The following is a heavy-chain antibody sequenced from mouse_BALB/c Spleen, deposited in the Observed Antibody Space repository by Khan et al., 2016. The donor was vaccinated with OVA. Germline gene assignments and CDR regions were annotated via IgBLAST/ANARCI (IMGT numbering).Heavy chain of an antibody. Sequence: EVKVVESGGDLMKPGGSLKLSCAASGFTFSAYSMSWVRQTPDKRLEWVATINSDGYYTYYPDSVQGRFTISRNNAKNTLSLQMSSLKSEDTAIYYCASHLTGSFAYWGQGTLVTVSA. D-gene: IGHD4-1*01. CDR2: INSDGYYT. CDR3: ASHLTGSFAY. CDR1: GFTFSAYS. J-gene: IGHJ3*01. V-gene: IGHV5-6*01.